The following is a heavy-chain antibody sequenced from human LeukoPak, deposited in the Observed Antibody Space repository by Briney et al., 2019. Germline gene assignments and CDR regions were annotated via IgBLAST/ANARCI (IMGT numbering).Heavy chain of an antibody. V-gene: IGHV1-2*06. J-gene: IGHJ4*02. CDR1: GYTFTGYY. CDR2: INPNSGGT. CDR3: ARDLVGATRDGDY. Sequence: ASVKVSCKASGYTFTGYYMHWVRQAPGQGLEWMGRINPNSGGTNYAQKFQGRVTMTRDTSISTAYMELSRLRSDDTAVYYCARDLVGATRDGDYWGQGTLVTVSS. D-gene: IGHD1-26*01.